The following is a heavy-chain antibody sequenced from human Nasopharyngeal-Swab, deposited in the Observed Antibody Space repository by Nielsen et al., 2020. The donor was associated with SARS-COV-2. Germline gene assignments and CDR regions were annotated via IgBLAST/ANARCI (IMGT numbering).Heavy chain of an antibody. V-gene: IGHV3-48*02. Sequence: VRQAPAKGLEWLSYISTSGNTVYYADSVKGRFTISRDNAENSLYLQMNSLRDEDTAVYYCARDRWSGGIVVVPAAKDVWGKGTTVTVSS. CDR3: ARDRWSGGIVVVPAAKDV. J-gene: IGHJ6*04. CDR2: ISTSGNTV. D-gene: IGHD2-2*01.